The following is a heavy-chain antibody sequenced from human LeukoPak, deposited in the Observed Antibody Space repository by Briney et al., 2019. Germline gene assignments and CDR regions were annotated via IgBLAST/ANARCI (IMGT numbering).Heavy chain of an antibody. D-gene: IGHD6-13*01. V-gene: IGHV3-7*01. Sequence: GGSLRLPCAASGFTFSGHSMTWVRQAPGKGLEWVANINLDGSERFYVDFVKGRFTISRDNADNSMYLQMNSLRAEDTAVYYCGRVIAGAIDYWGQGTLVTVSS. J-gene: IGHJ4*02. CDR3: GRVIAGAIDY. CDR1: GFTFSGHS. CDR2: INLDGSER.